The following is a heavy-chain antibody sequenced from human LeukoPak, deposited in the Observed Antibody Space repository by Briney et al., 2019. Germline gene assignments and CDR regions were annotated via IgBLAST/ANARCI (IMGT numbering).Heavy chain of an antibody. CDR1: GFTFSSYA. CDR2: ISGSDGST. CDR3: AKARSVTWIVVAFDY. D-gene: IGHD3-22*01. J-gene: IGHJ4*02. Sequence: GGSLRLSCAASGFTFSSYAMSWVRQAPGKGLEWVSTISGSDGSTFYADSVKGRFTISRDNSKNTLDLQMNNLRAEDTAVYYRAKARSVTWIVVAFDYWGQGTLVTVSS. V-gene: IGHV3-23*01.